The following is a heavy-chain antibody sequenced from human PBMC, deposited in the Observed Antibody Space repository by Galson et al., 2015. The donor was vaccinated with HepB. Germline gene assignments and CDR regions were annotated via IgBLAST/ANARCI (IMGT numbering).Heavy chain of an antibody. CDR2: IYPGDSDT. D-gene: IGHD3-9*01. V-gene: IGHV5-51*01. Sequence: QSGAEVKKPGESLKISCKGSGYSFTSYWIGWVRQMPGKGLEWMGIIYPGDSDTRYSPSFQGQVTISADKSISTAYLQWSSLKASNTAMYYCARQWSIVTYYDILTGWFDPWGQGTLVTVSS. CDR1: GYSFTSYW. CDR3: ARQWSIVTYYDILTGWFDP. J-gene: IGHJ5*02.